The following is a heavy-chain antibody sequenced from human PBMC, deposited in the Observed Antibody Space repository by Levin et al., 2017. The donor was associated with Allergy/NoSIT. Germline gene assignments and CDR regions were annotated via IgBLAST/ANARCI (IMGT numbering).Heavy chain of an antibody. CDR3: ARAPMIVVVTEVYYGMDV. CDR1: GGSISSGGYS. CDR2: IYHSGST. Sequence: SQTLSLTCAVSGGSISSGGYSWSWIRQPPGKGLEWIGYIYHSGSTYYNPSLKSRVTISVDRSKNQFSLKLSSVTAADTAVYYCARAPMIVVVTEVYYGMDVWGQGTTVTVSS. J-gene: IGHJ6*02. V-gene: IGHV4-30-2*01. D-gene: IGHD3-22*01.